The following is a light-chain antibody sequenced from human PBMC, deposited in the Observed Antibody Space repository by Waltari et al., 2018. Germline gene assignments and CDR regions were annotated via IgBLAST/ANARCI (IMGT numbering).Light chain of an antibody. CDR2: WAS. CDR1: QSVLYSSNNKNY. V-gene: IGKV4-1*01. J-gene: IGKJ1*01. CDR3: QQYLSTPPT. Sequence: DIVMTQSPDSLAVSLGERATIPCQSTQSVLYSSNNKNYLAWYQQKPGQPPKLLIYWASTRESGVPDRFSGSGSGTDFTLTISSLQAEDVAVYYCQQYLSTPPTFGQGTKVEIK.